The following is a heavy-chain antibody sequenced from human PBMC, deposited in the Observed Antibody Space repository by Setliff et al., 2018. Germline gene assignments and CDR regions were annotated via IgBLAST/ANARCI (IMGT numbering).Heavy chain of an antibody. V-gene: IGHV4-61*09. CDR3: ARMTGFQYIDV. Sequence: SETLSLTCTVSGGSVGSDFSYWTWIRQPAGKGLEWIGQIYTTWSTNYNPSLKSRVTISLDASKNEFSLRLTSVTAADTAVYYCARMTGFQYIDVWGKGTTVTVSS. CDR2: IYTTWST. CDR1: GGSVGSDFSY. J-gene: IGHJ6*03. D-gene: IGHD3-3*01.